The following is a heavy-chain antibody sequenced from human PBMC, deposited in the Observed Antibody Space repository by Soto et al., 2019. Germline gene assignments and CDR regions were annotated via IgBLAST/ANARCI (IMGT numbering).Heavy chain of an antibody. CDR1: GYTFTGYH. CDR2: INASNGDT. D-gene: IGHD1-7*01. CDR3: ARVSSTTRETYGMDV. J-gene: IGHJ6*02. Sequence: ASVKVSCKASGYTFTGYHMHWVRQAPGQGLEWMGWINASNGDTNYSQKFQGRVTITRDTSASTAYMELSSLRSEDTAVYYCARVSSTTRETYGMDVWGQGTTVTVSS. V-gene: IGHV1-3*01.